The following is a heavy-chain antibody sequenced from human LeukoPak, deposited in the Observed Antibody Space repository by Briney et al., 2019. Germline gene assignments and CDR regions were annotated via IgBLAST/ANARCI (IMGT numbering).Heavy chain of an antibody. CDR3: ATLYCSSTSCETNNWFDP. D-gene: IGHD2-2*01. CDR1: GYTLTELS. V-gene: IGHV1-24*01. J-gene: IGHJ5*02. CDR2: FDPEDGET. Sequence: ASVKVSCKVSGYTLTELSMHWVRQAPGKGLEWMGGFDPEDGETIYAQKFQGRVTMTEDTSTDTAYMELSSLRSEDTAVYYCATLYCSSTSCETNNWFDPWGQGTLVTVSS.